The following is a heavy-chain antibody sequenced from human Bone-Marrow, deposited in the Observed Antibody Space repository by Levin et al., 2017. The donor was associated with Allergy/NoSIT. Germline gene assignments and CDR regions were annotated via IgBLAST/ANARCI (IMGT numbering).Heavy chain of an antibody. CDR1: GYSFTNYW. Sequence: ASVKVSCKGSGYSFTNYWIGWVRQLPGKGLEWMGIIHPGDSDTRYNPSFQGQVTISADKSISTAYLQWSSLRASDTAMYYCARGGALAVGASVQYWFDPWGQGSLVTVSS. J-gene: IGHJ5*02. V-gene: IGHV5-51*01. D-gene: IGHD1-26*01. CDR3: ARGGALAVGASVQYWFDP. CDR2: IHPGDSDT.